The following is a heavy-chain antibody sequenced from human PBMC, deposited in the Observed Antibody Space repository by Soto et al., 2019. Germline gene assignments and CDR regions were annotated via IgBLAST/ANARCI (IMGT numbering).Heavy chain of an antibody. CDR1: GYTLTELS. J-gene: IGHJ4*02. D-gene: IGHD2-2*02. CDR2: FDPEDGET. CDR3: ATEGVCGSTSCYRGYYFDY. V-gene: IGHV1-24*01. Sequence: GASVKVSCKVSGYTLTELSMHWVRQAPGKGLEWMGGFDPEDGETIYAQKFQGRVTMTEDTSTDTAYMELSSLRSEDTAVYYCATEGVCGSTSCYRGYYFDYWGQGTLVTVSS.